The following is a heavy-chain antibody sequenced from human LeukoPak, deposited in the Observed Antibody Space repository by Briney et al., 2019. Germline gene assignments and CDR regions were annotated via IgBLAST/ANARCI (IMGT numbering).Heavy chain of an antibody. CDR1: GFTFSSYA. J-gene: IGHJ4*02. Sequence: GGSLRLSCAASGFTFSSYAMSWVRQAPGKGLEWVSAISGSGGSPYYADSVKGRFTISRDNSKNTLYLQMNSLRAEDTAVYYCAKAGLLWFGELLSFDYWGQGTLVTVSS. D-gene: IGHD3-10*01. V-gene: IGHV3-23*01. CDR3: AKAGLLWFGELLSFDY. CDR2: ISGSGGSP.